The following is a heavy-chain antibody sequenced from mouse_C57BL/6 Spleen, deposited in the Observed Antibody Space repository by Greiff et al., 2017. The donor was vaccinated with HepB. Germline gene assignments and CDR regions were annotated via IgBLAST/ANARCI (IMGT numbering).Heavy chain of an antibody. J-gene: IGHJ2*01. CDR3: ARYGVYGDY. CDR1: GYTFTDYY. V-gene: IGHV1-26*01. Sequence: EVQLQQSGPELVKPGASVKISCKASGYTFTDYYMNWVKQSHGKSLEWIGDINPNHGGTSYNQKFKGKATLTVDKSSSTAYMELRSLTSEDSAVYYCARYGVYGDYWGQGTTLTVSS. CDR2: INPNHGGT. D-gene: IGHD1-1*01.